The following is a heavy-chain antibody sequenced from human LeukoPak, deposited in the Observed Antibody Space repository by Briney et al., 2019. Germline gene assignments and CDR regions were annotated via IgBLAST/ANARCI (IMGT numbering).Heavy chain of an antibody. D-gene: IGHD5-24*01. Sequence: GGSLRLSCAASGFTFSGYAMSWVRQAPGKGLEWFSAVTGGGDVTYYADSMKGRFTISRDNSKNTLYLLMNSLRAEDTAVYYCARGQRRHIDMAPSFDYWGQGTLVTVSS. J-gene: IGHJ4*02. CDR3: ARGQRRHIDMAPSFDY. CDR1: GFTFSGYA. CDR2: VTGGGDVT. V-gene: IGHV3-23*01.